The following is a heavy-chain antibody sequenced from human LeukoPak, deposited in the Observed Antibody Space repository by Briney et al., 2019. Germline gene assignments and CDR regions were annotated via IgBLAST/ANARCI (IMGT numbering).Heavy chain of an antibody. Sequence: SETLSLTCAVYGGSLSGYYWSWIRQPPGKGLEWIGEINHSGSTNYNPSLKSRVTISVDTSKNQFSLKLSSVTAADTAVYYCASRYGMDVWGQGTTVTVSS. CDR3: ASRYGMDV. V-gene: IGHV4-34*01. CDR2: INHSGST. J-gene: IGHJ6*02. CDR1: GGSLSGYY.